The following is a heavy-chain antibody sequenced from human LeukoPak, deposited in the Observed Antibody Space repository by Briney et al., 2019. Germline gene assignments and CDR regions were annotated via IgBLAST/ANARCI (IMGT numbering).Heavy chain of an antibody. CDR3: TRGGIWGMDV. CDR1: GFTFNNYW. D-gene: IGHD1-26*01. CDR2: IKHDGSEK. V-gene: IGHV3-7*01. J-gene: IGHJ6*02. Sequence: GGSLRLSCVASGFTFNNYWMTWVRQAPGRGLEWVATIKHDGSEKYYVDSVKGRFTISRDNGKNSLYLQMNSLRAEDTAVYYCTRGGIWGMDVWGQGTTVIVSS.